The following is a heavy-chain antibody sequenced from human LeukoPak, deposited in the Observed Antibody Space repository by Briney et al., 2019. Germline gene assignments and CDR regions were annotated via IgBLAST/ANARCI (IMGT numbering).Heavy chain of an antibody. J-gene: IGHJ4*02. Sequence: SETLSLTCTVSGGSISSYFWSWIRQPPGKGLEWIGYIYYSGSTNYNPSLKSRVTISVDTSKNQFSLKLSSVTAADTAVYYCARAGANGIEAAGSLRYWGQGTLVTVSS. CDR2: IYYSGST. V-gene: IGHV4-59*12. CDR1: GGSISSYF. CDR3: ARAGANGIEAAGSLRY. D-gene: IGHD6-13*01.